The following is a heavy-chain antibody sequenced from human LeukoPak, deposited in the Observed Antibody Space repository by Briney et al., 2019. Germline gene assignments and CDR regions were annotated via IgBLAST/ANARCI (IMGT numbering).Heavy chain of an antibody. D-gene: IGHD2/OR15-2a*01. CDR3: ARVILGGDIVIGHFQH. CDR2: ISPYNGNT. Sequence: ASVKVSCKASGYTFLTYGISWVRQAPGQGLEWMGWISPYNGNTNYPQKLQGRVTMTTDTSTSTAYMELRSLRSDDTAVYYCARVILGGDIVIGHFQHWGQGTLVTVSS. J-gene: IGHJ1*01. CDR1: GYTFLTYG. V-gene: IGHV1-18*01.